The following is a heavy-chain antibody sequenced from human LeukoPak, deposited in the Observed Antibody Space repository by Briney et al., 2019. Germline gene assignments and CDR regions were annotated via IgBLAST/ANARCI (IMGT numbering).Heavy chain of an antibody. CDR2: IYYSGST. CDR3: ARDQGVLRYFDWPPMPTFDY. J-gene: IGHJ4*02. CDR1: GDSISSGPYY. Sequence: SETLSLTCTVSGDSISSGPYYWGWIRQPPGKGLEWIGNIYYSGSTYYNPSLKSRVTISVDTSKNQFSLKLSSVTAADTAVYYCARDQGVLRYFDWPPMPTFDYWGQGTLVTVSS. V-gene: IGHV4-39*07. D-gene: IGHD3-9*01.